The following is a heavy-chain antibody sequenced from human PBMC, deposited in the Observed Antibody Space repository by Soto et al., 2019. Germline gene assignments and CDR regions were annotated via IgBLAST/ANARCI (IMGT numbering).Heavy chain of an antibody. CDR3: ARDHFAGGIAPLGDAFDI. J-gene: IGHJ3*02. D-gene: IGHD6-13*01. Sequence: QVQLVQSGAEVKKPGASVKVSCKASGYTFTSYYMHWVRQAPGQGLEWMGIINPSGGSTSYAQKYQGSFTMTRDTATSTVYMELSSLRSEDTAVYYSARDHFAGGIAPLGDAFDIWGQGTMVTVSS. CDR1: GYTFTSYY. V-gene: IGHV1-46*01. CDR2: INPSGGST.